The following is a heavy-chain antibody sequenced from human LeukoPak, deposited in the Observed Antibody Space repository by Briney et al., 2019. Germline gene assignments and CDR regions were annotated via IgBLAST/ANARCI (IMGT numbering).Heavy chain of an antibody. CDR3: AKDQGPARLRFLEWLPDEDYYYYGMDV. Sequence: PGRSLRLSCAASGFTFSSYGMHWVRQAPGKGLEWVAVIWYDGSNKYYADSVKGRFTISRDNSKNTLYLQMNSLRAEDTAVYYCAKDQGPARLRFLEWLPDEDYYYYGMDVWGQGTTVTVSS. D-gene: IGHD3-3*01. CDR2: IWYDGSNK. CDR1: GFTFSSYG. V-gene: IGHV3-33*06. J-gene: IGHJ6*02.